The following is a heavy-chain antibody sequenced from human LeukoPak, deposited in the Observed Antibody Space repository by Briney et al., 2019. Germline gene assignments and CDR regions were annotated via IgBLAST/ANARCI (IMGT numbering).Heavy chain of an antibody. CDR3: AREAFYSSGWFSLFGY. CDR2: ISGSGGRI. D-gene: IGHD6-19*01. CDR1: GFTFNNYA. J-gene: IGHJ4*02. V-gene: IGHV3-23*01. Sequence: GGSLRLSCAASGFTFNNYAMSWVRQAPGKGLERVSTISGSGGRIFYADSVQGRFTISRDKSKNTVNLQVNSLRAEDTAVYYCAREAFYSSGWFSLFGYWGQGNLVTVSS.